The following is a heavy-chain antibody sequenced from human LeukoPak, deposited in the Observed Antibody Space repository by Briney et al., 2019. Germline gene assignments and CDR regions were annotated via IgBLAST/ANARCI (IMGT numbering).Heavy chain of an antibody. CDR2: IIPIFGTA. CDR3: AREWGHESSGYYYAY. CDR1: GGTFSNYA. V-gene: IGHV1-69*01. Sequence: ASVKVSCKASGGTFSNYAISWVRQAPGQGLEWMGGIIPIFGTANYAQKFQGRVTITADESTSTAYMELSSLRSEDTAVYYCAREWGHESSGYYYAYWGQGTLVTVSS. D-gene: IGHD3-22*01. J-gene: IGHJ4*02.